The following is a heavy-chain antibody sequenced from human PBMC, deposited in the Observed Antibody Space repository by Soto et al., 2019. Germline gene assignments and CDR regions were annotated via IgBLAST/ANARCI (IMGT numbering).Heavy chain of an antibody. D-gene: IGHD2-15*01. Sequence: GSGPTLVNPTQTLTLTCTFSGFSLRTTGLRVSWIRQPPGKALEWLARIDWNDDKFYSTSLKTRLTISKDTSKNQVVLRVINMDPGDTATYYCSRTAGYYGGRHFDNWGQGTLVTVSS. V-gene: IGHV2-70*04. CDR1: GFSLRTTGLR. CDR2: IDWNDDK. CDR3: SRTAGYYGGRHFDN. J-gene: IGHJ4*02.